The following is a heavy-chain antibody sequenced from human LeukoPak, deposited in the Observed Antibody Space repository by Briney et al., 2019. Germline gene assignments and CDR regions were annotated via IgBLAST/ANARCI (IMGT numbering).Heavy chain of an antibody. J-gene: IGHJ4*02. V-gene: IGHV3-66*01. CDR1: GFTVSSSY. Sequence: GGSLRLSCAASGFTVSSSYMSWVRQAPGKGLEWVSVIYSGGTTSYADSVKGRFTISRDNSKNTLYLQMNSLRAEDTAVYYCARAKPKNMVRGLIMRRESRYYFDYWGQGTLVTVSS. CDR3: ARAKPKNMVRGLIMRRESRYYFDY. D-gene: IGHD3-10*01. CDR2: IYSGGTT.